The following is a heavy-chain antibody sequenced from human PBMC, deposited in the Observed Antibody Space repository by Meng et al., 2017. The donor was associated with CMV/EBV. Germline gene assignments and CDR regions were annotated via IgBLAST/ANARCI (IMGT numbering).Heavy chain of an antibody. J-gene: IGHJ6*02. CDR1: GYTFTGYY. Sequence: ASVKVSCKDSGYTFTGYYMHWVRQAPGQGLEWMGWINPNSGGTNYAQKFQGRVTMTRDTSISTAYMELSRLRSDDTAVYYCARDSGRVLRYFDWVPPSGMDVWGQGTTVTVSS. V-gene: IGHV1-2*02. CDR2: INPNSGGT. D-gene: IGHD3-9*01. CDR3: ARDSGRVLRYFDWVPPSGMDV.